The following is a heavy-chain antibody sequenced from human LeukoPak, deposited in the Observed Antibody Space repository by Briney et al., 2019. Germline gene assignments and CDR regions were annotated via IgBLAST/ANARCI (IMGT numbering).Heavy chain of an antibody. Sequence: ASVKVSCKASGYTFTSYGISWVRQAPGQGLEWMGWISAYNGNTNYAQKLQGRVTMTTDTSTSTAYMELRSLRSDDTAVYYCARDSRITMIVAAAFDIWGQGTMVTVSS. J-gene: IGHJ3*02. CDR2: ISAYNGNT. V-gene: IGHV1-18*01. D-gene: IGHD3-22*01. CDR3: ARDSRITMIVAAAFDI. CDR1: GYTFTSYG.